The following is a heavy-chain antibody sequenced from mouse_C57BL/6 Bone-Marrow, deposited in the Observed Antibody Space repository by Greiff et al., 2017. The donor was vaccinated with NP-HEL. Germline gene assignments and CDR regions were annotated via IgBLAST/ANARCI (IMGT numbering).Heavy chain of an antibody. CDR1: GFTFSSYG. D-gene: IGHD1-1*01. CDR2: ISSGGSYT. V-gene: IGHV5-6*01. CDR3: ARHYYYGSLFDY. Sequence: EVQRVESGGDLVKPGGSLKLSCAASGFTFSSYGMSWVRQTPDKRLEWVATISSGGSYTYYPDSVKGRFTISRDNAKNTLYLHMSSLKSEDTAMYYCARHYYYGSLFDYWGQGTTLTVSS. J-gene: IGHJ2*01.